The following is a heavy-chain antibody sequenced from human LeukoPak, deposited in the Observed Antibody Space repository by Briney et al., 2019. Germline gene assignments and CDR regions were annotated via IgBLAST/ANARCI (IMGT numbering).Heavy chain of an antibody. CDR1: GFTFSTYG. CDR3: ARLPLSVFGAGTGDFDY. D-gene: IGHD1-7*01. V-gene: IGHV3-30*03. Sequence: GKSLRLSCAASGFTFSTYGMYWVRQAPGKGLESVAVISHDGSKTYYADSVRGRFTISRDNSKNTLYLQMHILGAEDTAVYYCARLPLSVFGAGTGDFDYWGQGTLVTVSS. CDR2: ISHDGSKT. J-gene: IGHJ4*02.